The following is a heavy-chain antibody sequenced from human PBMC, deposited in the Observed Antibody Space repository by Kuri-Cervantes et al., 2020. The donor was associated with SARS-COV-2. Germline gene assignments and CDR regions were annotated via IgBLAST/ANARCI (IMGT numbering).Heavy chain of an antibody. Sequence: LSLTCAASGFTFSSYGMHWVRQAPGKGLEWVAVISYDGSNKYYADSVKGRFTTSRDNSKNTLYLQMNSLRAEDTAVYYCAKDRIGVFGVEYYYGMDVWGQGTTVTVSS. CDR1: GFTFSSYG. CDR2: ISYDGSNK. V-gene: IGHV3-30*18. J-gene: IGHJ6*02. D-gene: IGHD3-3*01. CDR3: AKDRIGVFGVEYYYGMDV.